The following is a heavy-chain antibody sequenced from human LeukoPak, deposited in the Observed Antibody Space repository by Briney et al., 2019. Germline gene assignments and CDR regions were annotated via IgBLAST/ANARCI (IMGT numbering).Heavy chain of an antibody. V-gene: IGHV3-23*01. J-gene: IGHJ6*02. D-gene: IGHD2-15*01. CDR3: AKDHCSGGTCYSHGYYYYYGMDV. CDR2: ISGSGGST. CDR1: GFTFSSYA. Sequence: PGGSLRLSCAASGFTFSSYAMSWVRQAPGKGLEWVSAISGSGGSTYYADSVKGRFTISRDNSKNTLYLQMNSLRAEDTAVYYCAKDHCSGGTCYSHGYYYYYGMDVWGQGTTVTVSS.